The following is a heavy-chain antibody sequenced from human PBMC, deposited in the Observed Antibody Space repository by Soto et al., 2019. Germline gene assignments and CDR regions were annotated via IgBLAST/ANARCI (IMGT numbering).Heavy chain of an antibody. CDR2: ISYDGSNK. J-gene: IGHJ6*02. D-gene: IGHD5-18*01. CDR3: AKVFASSNSYGYLGYYYYGMDV. V-gene: IGHV3-30*18. Sequence: GGSLRLSCAASGFTFSSYGMHWVRQAPGKGLEWVAVISYDGSNKYYADSVKGRFTISRDNSKNTLYLQMNSLRAEDTAVYYCAKVFASSNSYGYLGYYYYGMDVWGQGTTVTVSS. CDR1: GFTFSSYG.